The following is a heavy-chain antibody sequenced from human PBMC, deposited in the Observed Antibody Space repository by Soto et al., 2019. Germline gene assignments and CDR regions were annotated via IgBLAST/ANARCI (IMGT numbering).Heavy chain of an antibody. D-gene: IGHD6-6*01. Sequence: GGSLRLSCVASGFTFSNYWLTWVRQAPGKGLERVANIKHDGSDKNYVDSVKGRFTIYRDNSKNTLFLQMNSLSGEDTAVYYCAKESYSSSSYYYGMDVWGQGTTVTVSS. CDR2: IKHDGSDK. CDR1: GFTFSNYW. V-gene: IGHV3-7*01. J-gene: IGHJ6*02. CDR3: AKESYSSSSYYYGMDV.